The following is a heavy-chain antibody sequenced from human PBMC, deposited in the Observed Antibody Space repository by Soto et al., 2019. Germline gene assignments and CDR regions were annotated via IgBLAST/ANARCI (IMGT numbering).Heavy chain of an antibody. Sequence: QVQLVQSGAEVKKPGASVKVSCKASGYTFTSYGISWVRQAPGQGLEWMGWISAYNGNTTYAQKLQGTVTMTTDTSASTADMELRSLRADDTAVYYCARSSGSAYWFDPCGQGTLGTVSS. CDR1: GYTFTSYG. D-gene: IGHD6-6*01. J-gene: IGHJ5*02. V-gene: IGHV1-18*01. CDR2: ISAYNGNT. CDR3: ARSSGSAYWFDP.